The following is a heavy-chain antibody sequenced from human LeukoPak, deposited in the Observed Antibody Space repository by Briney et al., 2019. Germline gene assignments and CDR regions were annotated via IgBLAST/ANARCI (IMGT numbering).Heavy chain of an antibody. CDR1: GFTFSSYA. V-gene: IGHV3-64*04. Sequence: GGSLRLSCSASGFTFSSYAMHWVRQAPGKGLEYVSAISSNGGSTYYADSVKGRFTISRDISKNTLFFEMNSLRAEGTAVYYCGREILPSYAFDIWGQGTMVTVSS. CDR3: GREILPSYAFDI. J-gene: IGHJ3*02. CDR2: ISSNGGST. D-gene: IGHD2/OR15-2a*01.